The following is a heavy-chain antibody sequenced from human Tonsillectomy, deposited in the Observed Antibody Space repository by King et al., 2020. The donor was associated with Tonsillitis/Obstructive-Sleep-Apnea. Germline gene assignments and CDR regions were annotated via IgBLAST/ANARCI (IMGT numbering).Heavy chain of an antibody. CDR3: ARLFPFYGSGSPDYYYYYYMDV. D-gene: IGHD3-10*01. CDR1: GYSFTSYW. CDR2: SDPSDSYT. V-gene: IGHV5-10-1*01. Sequence: QLVQSGAEVKKPGESLRISCKGSGYSFTSYWISWVRQMPGKGLEWMGRSDPSDSYTNYSPSFQGHVTISADKSISTAYLQWSSLKASDTAMYYCARLFPFYGSGSPDYYYYYYMDVWGKGTTVTVSS. J-gene: IGHJ6*03.